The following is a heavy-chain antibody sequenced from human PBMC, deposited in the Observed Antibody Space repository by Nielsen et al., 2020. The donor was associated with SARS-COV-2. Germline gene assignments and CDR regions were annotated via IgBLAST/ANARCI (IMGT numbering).Heavy chain of an antibody. J-gene: IGHJ4*02. CDR2: IWYDGSNK. V-gene: IGHV3-33*06. D-gene: IGHD5-12*01. CDR3: AKPRSGGYEDYFDY. Sequence: GGSLRLSCAASGFTFSSYGMHWVRQAPGKGLEWVAVIWYDGSNKYYADSVKGRFTISRDNSKNTLYLQMNSLRAEDTAVYFCAKPRSGGYEDYFDYWGQGTQVTVSS. CDR1: GFTFSSYG.